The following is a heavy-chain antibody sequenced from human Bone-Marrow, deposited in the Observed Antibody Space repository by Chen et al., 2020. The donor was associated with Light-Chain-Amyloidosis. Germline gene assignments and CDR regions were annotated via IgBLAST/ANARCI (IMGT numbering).Heavy chain of an antibody. D-gene: IGHD2-15*01. CDR3: ARMFGFCSGGSCYSAYFDY. J-gene: IGHJ4*02. CDR1: GGSISIHSYY. CDR2: MSYSGST. V-gene: IGHV4-39*01. Sequence: QLQLQESGPGLVRPSETLSLPCTVSGGSISIHSYYWGWIRQPPGKGLEWIGSMSYSGSTYYSPSLKSRVTISVDTPKNQFSLRLNSVTAADTALYYCARMFGFCSGGSCYSAYFDYWGQGALVTVSS.